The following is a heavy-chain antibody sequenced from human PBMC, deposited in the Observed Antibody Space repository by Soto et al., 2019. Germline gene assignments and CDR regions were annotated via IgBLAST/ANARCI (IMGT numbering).Heavy chain of an antibody. CDR3: ARHDRTWDAFDI. CDR2: IYYSGST. Sequence: SETLSLTCTVSGGSISSSSYYWGWIRQPPGKGLEWIGSIYYSGSTYYNPSLKSRVTISVDTSKNQFSLKLSSVTAADTAVYYCARHDRTWDAFDIWGQGTMVTVSS. J-gene: IGHJ3*02. D-gene: IGHD3-16*01. V-gene: IGHV4-39*01. CDR1: GGSISSSSYY.